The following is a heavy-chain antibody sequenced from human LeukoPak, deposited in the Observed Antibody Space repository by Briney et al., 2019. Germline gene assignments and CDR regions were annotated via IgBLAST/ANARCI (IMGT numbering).Heavy chain of an antibody. J-gene: IGHJ3*02. Sequence: SETLSLTCTVSGGSICSYYWSWIRQPAGKGLEWIGRIYTSGSTNYNPTLKSRVTMSVDTSKNQFSLKLSSVTAADTAVYYCARDGYDSSGWLSDAFDIWGQGTMVTVSS. CDR2: IYTSGST. D-gene: IGHD3-22*01. CDR3: ARDGYDSSGWLSDAFDI. CDR1: GGSICSYY. V-gene: IGHV4-4*07.